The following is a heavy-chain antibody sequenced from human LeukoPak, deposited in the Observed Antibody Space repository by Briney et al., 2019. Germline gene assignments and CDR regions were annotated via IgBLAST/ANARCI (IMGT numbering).Heavy chain of an antibody. D-gene: IGHD5-12*01. CDR1: GFTFSSYH. CDR3: ARTYERDLDS. Sequence: GGSLRLSCAASGFTFSSYHMNWVRQAPGKGLEWVSYISIISSTIYYADSVKGRFTISRDDAKNSVYPQMNSLRAEDTAVYYCARTYERDLDSWGQGTLVTVSS. CDR2: ISIISSTI. J-gene: IGHJ4*02. V-gene: IGHV3-48*01.